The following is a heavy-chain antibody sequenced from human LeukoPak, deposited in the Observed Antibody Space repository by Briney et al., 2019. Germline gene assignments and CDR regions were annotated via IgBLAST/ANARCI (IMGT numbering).Heavy chain of an antibody. CDR3: AREPLVQRLLIIDY. J-gene: IGHJ4*02. Sequence: SQTLSLTCTVSGGSISSGSYYWSWIRQPAGKGLEWIGRIYTSGSNNYNPSLKSRVTISVDTSKNQFSLKLSSVTAADTAVYYCAREPLVQRLLIIDYWGQGTLVTISS. CDR1: GGSISSGSYY. D-gene: IGHD1-1*01. CDR2: IYTSGSN. V-gene: IGHV4-61*02.